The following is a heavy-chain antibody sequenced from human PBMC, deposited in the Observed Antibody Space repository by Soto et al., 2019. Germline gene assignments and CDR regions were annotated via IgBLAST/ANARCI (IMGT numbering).Heavy chain of an antibody. CDR3: ARNTIFGVGPYYYYGMDV. V-gene: IGHV1-69*01. CDR2: IIPIFGTA. D-gene: IGHD3-3*01. Sequence: QVQLVQSGAEVKKPGSSVKVSCKASGGTFSSYAISWVRQAPGQGLEWMGGIIPIFGTANYALKFQGRVTITADESTRTAYMELSSLRYEDTAVYYCARNTIFGVGPYYYYGMDVLGQGTTVTVSS. CDR1: GGTFSSYA. J-gene: IGHJ6*02.